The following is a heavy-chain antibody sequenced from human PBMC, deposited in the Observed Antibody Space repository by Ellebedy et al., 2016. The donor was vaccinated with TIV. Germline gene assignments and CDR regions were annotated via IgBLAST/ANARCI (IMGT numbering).Heavy chain of an antibody. J-gene: IGHJ4*02. CDR2: IYPGDSDS. V-gene: IGHV5-51*01. Sequence: GESLKISCKVSGYNFDNFWIGWVRQMPGRGLEWMGMIYPGDSDSTYSPSFKGQVTFSADKSINPAYLQWSSLKASDTAMYYCARKPPGIGAAGHDFWGQGTLVTVSS. CDR3: ARKPPGIGAAGHDF. D-gene: IGHD6-13*01. CDR1: GYNFDNFW.